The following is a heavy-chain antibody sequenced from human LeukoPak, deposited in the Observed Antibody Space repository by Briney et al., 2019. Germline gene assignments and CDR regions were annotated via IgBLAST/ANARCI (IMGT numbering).Heavy chain of an antibody. D-gene: IGHD2-2*01. CDR1: GFTFSSYS. CDR3: ARGGSTRNGVFDY. CDR2: ISSSSSSYI. Sequence: GGSLRLSCAASGFTFSSYSMNWVRQAPGKGLEWVSSISSSSSSYIYYADSVKGRFTISRDNAKNSLYLQMNSLRAEDTAVYYCARGGSTRNGVFDYWGQGTLVTVSS. V-gene: IGHV3-21*01. J-gene: IGHJ4*02.